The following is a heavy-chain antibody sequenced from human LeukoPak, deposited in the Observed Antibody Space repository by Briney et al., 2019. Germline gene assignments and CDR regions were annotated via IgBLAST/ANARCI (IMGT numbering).Heavy chain of an antibody. CDR3: ARENADPYYYDSSGYGWFDP. Sequence: SETLSLTCTVSGGSISNGDRYWSWIRQHPGKGQEWIGHIYYSGSTYYNPSLKSRGIISVETSKNQFSLKLSSVTAADTAVYYCARENADPYYYDSSGYGWFDPWGQGTLVTVSS. D-gene: IGHD3-22*01. J-gene: IGHJ5*02. CDR2: IYYSGST. CDR1: GGSISNGDRY. V-gene: IGHV4-31*03.